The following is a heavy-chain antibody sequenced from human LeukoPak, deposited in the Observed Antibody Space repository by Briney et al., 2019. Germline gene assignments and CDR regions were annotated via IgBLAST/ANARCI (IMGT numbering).Heavy chain of an antibody. CDR1: GGSFSGYY. D-gene: IGHD3-10*01. CDR3: ARGPITMVGHENWFDP. J-gene: IGHJ5*02. CDR2: INHSGST. Sequence: SETLSLTCAVYGGSFSGYYWSWIRQPPGKGLEWIGEINHSGSTNYNPSLKSRVTISVDTSKNQFSLKLSSVTAADTAVYYCARGPITMVGHENWFDPWGQGTLVPVSS. V-gene: IGHV4-34*01.